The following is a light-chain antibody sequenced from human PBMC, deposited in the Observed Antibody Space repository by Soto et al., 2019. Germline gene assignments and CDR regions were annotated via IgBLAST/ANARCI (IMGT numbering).Light chain of an antibody. CDR2: GAS. V-gene: IGKV3-20*01. CDR1: QSVSSN. Sequence: EIVLTQSPGTLSLSPGERATLSCRASQSVSSNLAWYQQKPGQAPRLLIYGASNRATGIPDRFSGSGSGTDFTLTISRLEPEDFATYYCQQLNSYPITFGQGTRLEIK. CDR3: QQLNSYPIT. J-gene: IGKJ5*01.